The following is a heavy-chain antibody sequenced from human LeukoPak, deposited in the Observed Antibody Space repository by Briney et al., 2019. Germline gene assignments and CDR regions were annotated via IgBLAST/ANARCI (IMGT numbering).Heavy chain of an antibody. CDR3: ARCQSKYFYDRGGFDI. CDR1: GGSISTYF. D-gene: IGHD3-22*01. CDR2: IYYSGST. Sequence: SETLSLTCTVSGGSISTYFWTWIRQPPGKGLEWIGNIYYSGSTNYRPSLKSRATISVDTSRNQFSLRLSSVTAADTAVYYCARCQSKYFYDRGGFDIWGQGTMVTVPS. J-gene: IGHJ3*02. V-gene: IGHV4-59*01.